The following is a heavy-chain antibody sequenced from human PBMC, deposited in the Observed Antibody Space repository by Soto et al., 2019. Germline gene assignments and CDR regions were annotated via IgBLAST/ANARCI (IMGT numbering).Heavy chain of an antibody. CDR1: SGSISSSNW. J-gene: IGHJ5*02. V-gene: IGHV4-4*02. D-gene: IGHD2-2*01. Sequence: QVQLQESGPGLVKLSGTLSLTCAVSSGSISSSNWWSWVRQPPGKGLEWIGEIYHSGSTNYNPSLKSRVTISVDKSKNQFSLKLSSVTAADTAVYYCASQALYCSSTSCQNWFDPWGQGTLVTVSS. CDR2: IYHSGST. CDR3: ASQALYCSSTSCQNWFDP.